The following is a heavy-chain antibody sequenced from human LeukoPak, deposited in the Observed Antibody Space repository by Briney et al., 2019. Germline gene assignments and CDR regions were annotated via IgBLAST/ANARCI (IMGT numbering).Heavy chain of an antibody. D-gene: IGHD4-11*01. Sequence: PSQTLSLTCTVSGGSISSYYWSWIRQPAGKGLEWIGRIYTSGSTNYNPSLKSRLTMSVGTSKNQFSLKLSSVTAADTAVYYCARVRTTVTTNWFDPWGQGTLVTVSS. CDR1: GGSISSYY. CDR3: ARVRTTVTTNWFDP. CDR2: IYTSGST. V-gene: IGHV4-4*07. J-gene: IGHJ5*02.